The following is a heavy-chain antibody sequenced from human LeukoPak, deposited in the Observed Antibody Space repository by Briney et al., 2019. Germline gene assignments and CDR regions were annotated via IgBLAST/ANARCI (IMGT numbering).Heavy chain of an antibody. D-gene: IGHD4-17*01. CDR1: GFTFSSCA. J-gene: IGHJ6*02. V-gene: IGHV3-23*01. CDR3: AKGVTTVRIYYHGMDV. Sequence: GGSLRLSCAASGFTFSSCAMSWVRQAPGKGLEWVSLISGSGDSRYYADSVKGRFTISRDNAKNTLWLQMNSLRAEDTAVYYCAKGVTTVRIYYHGMDVWGQGTAVTVSS. CDR2: ISGSGDSR.